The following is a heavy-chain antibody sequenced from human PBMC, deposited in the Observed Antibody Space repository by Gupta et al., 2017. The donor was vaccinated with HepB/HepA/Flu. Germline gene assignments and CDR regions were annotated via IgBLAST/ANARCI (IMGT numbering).Heavy chain of an antibody. J-gene: IGHJ4*02. V-gene: IGHV3-7*01. CDR2: IKQDGSEK. CDR1: GVIFSNFW. D-gene: IGHD6-13*01. Sequence: EVQLVESGGGLVQPGGSLRLSCAASGVIFSNFWMNWVRQAPGKGLEFVTNIKQDGSEKNYVDSVRGRFTISRDNAKNLLYLQMNSLRSEDTAGCYCAISTRSSSSDYWGQGALVTVSS. CDR3: AISTRSSSSDY.